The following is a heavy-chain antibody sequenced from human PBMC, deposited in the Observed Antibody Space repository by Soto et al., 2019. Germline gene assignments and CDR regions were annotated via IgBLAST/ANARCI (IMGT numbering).Heavy chain of an antibody. Sequence: PSETLSLTCTVSGGSISSYYWSWIRRPPGKGLEWIGYIYYSGSTNYNPSLKSRVTISVDTSKNQFSLKLSSVTAADTAVYYCARGEVWSGYSRPGPVFVPWGQGTLVTVLL. CDR3: ARGEVWSGYSRPGPVFVP. CDR1: GGSISSYY. CDR2: IYYSGST. J-gene: IGHJ5*02. V-gene: IGHV4-59*01. D-gene: IGHD3-3*01.